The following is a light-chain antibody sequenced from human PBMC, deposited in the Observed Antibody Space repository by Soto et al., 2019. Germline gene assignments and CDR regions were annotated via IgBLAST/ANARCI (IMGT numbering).Light chain of an antibody. Sequence: QSVLTQPPSVSGTPGQRITISCSGTSSNVGGNYFYWYQQLPGTAPKLLIYRNDQHPSGVPDRCSGAKSGAYASLAIIGRRYADEGDYYCAAWYASMSGVVFGSGTKLTVL. CDR1: SSNVGGNY. V-gene: IGLV1-47*01. CDR3: AAWYASMSGVV. J-gene: IGLJ1*01. CDR2: RND.